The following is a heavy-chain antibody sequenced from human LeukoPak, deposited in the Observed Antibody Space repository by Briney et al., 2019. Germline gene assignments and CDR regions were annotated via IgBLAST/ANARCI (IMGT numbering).Heavy chain of an antibody. D-gene: IGHD2-15*01. J-gene: IGHJ4*02. CDR3: ARDREGSYCSGGSCYSGYFDY. V-gene: IGHV4-59*01. CDR2: IYYSGTT. CDR1: GGSRGSYY. Sequence: SETLSLTCTVSGGSRGSYYWSWIRQPPGKGLEWIGYIYYSGTTNYNPSLKSRVTISVDTSNNQFSLKLSSVTAADTAVYYCARDREGSYCSGGSCYSGYFDYWGQGTLVTVSS.